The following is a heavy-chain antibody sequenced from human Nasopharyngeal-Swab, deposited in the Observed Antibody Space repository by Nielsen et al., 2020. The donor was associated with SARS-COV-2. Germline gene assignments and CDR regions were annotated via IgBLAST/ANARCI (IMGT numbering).Heavy chain of an antibody. J-gene: IGHJ3*02. CDR3: ARDVPELAHTVWPNDAFDI. Sequence: SLKISCAASGFTFSSYGMHWVRQAPGKGLEWVAVIWYDGSNKYYADSVKGRFTISRDNSKNTLYLQMNSLRAEDTAVYYCARDVPELAHTVWPNDAFDIWGQGTMVTVSS. V-gene: IGHV3-33*01. CDR1: GFTFSSYG. D-gene: IGHD1-7*01. CDR2: IWYDGSNK.